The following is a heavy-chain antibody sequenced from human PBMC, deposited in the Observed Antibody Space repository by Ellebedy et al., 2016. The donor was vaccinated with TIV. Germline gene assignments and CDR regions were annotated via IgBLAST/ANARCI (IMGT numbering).Heavy chain of an antibody. Sequence: MPSETLSLTCAVSGGSISSSNWWSWVRQPPGKGLEWIGEIYHSGSTNYNPSLKSRVTISVDKSKNQFSLKLSSVTAADTAVYYCASSGYSSGWPQHNDYWGQGTLVTVSS. CDR2: IYHSGST. CDR1: GGSISSSNW. CDR3: ASSGYSSGWPQHNDY. V-gene: IGHV4-4*02. J-gene: IGHJ4*02. D-gene: IGHD6-19*01.